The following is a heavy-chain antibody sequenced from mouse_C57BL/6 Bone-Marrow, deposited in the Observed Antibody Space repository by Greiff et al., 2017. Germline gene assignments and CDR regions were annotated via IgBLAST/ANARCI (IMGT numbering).Heavy chain of an antibody. CDR3: ARSSTFFYYFDY. CDR1: GYTFTTSP. Sequence: QVQLQQSGAELVKPGASVKMSCKASGYTFTTSPIAWMKQNHGKSLEWIGNFHPYNDDTKYNEKFKGKATLTVEKSSNTVYLELSRLTSDDAAVFYCARSSTFFYYFDYWGQGTTLTVSS. V-gene: IGHV1-47*01. CDR2: FHPYNDDT. J-gene: IGHJ2*01. D-gene: IGHD5-1*01.